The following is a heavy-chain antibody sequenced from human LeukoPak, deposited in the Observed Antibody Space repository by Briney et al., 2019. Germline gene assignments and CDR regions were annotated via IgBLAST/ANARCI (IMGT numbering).Heavy chain of an antibody. CDR3: PRDSWSNYPPLNYCDC. CDR1: GYSISIGYY. V-gene: IGHV4-38-2*02. J-gene: IGHJ4*02. Sequence: ASVTLSLICTVSGYSISIGYYWGWTRQPPGKGLEWIGSIYHSGSTYYNPSLKSRVTISVDTSKNQFSLKLNSLTAADTAVYYCPRDSWSNYPPLNYCDCWGQGSLVTDSS. CDR2: IYHSGST. D-gene: IGHD4-11*01.